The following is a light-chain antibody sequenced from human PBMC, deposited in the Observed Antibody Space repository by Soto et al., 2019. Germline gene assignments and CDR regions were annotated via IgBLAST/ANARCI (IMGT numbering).Light chain of an antibody. V-gene: IGKV3-15*01. CDR2: GGS. CDR3: QQYNNWPPWT. Sequence: ILMTQTPATLSVSPGERATLSCRASQSVGSHLAWYQQKSGQAPRLLIYGGSTRATGIPARFSGSGSGKEVTLTISSLQSEDFAVYYCQQYNNWPPWTFGQGTKVEIK. CDR1: QSVGSH. J-gene: IGKJ1*01.